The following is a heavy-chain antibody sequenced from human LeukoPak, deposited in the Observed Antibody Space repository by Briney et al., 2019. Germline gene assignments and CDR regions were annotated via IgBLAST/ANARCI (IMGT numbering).Heavy chain of an antibody. CDR2: IYYSGST. CDR3: ARTNYYDSSAYDY. Sequence: SETLSLTCTASGGSISSYYWSWIRQPPGKGLEWIGYIYYSGSTNYNPSLKSRVTISVDTSKNQFSLKLSSVTAADTAVYYCARTNYYDSSAYDYWGQGTLVTVSS. D-gene: IGHD3-22*01. V-gene: IGHV4-59*01. J-gene: IGHJ4*02. CDR1: GGSISSYY.